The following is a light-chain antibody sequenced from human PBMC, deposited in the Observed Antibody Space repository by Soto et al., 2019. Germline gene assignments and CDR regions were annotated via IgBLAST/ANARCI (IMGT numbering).Light chain of an antibody. CDR3: QLSFCIPRR. V-gene: IGKV1-39*01. J-gene: IGKJ1*01. CDR2: AAS. CDR1: QSISSW. Sequence: DMTQYHSTLSASVGDRVTITCRASQSISSWLAWYQQKPGKAPKLLIYAASSLQGGVPSRFSGSGSGTNFTLTIVGLQAEDFTSDFCQLSFCIPRRFGQVAKAAIK.